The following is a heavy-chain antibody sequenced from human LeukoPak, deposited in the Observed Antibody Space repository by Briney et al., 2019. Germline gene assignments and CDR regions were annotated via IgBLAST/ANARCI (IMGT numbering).Heavy chain of an antibody. J-gene: IGHJ4*02. CDR3: ARPRDSSGGLDY. Sequence: GESPIISCKGSGYSFTSYWIGWVLQMPGKGLEWMGIIYPGDSDTRYSPSFQGQVTISADKSISTAYLQWSSLKASDTAMYYCARPRDSSGGLDYWGQRTVVSVSS. D-gene: IGHD3-22*01. V-gene: IGHV5-51*01. CDR2: IYPGDSDT. CDR1: GYSFTSYW.